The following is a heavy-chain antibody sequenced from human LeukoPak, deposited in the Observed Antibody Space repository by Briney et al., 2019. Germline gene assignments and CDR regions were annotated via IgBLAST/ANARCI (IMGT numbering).Heavy chain of an antibody. D-gene: IGHD3-10*02. V-gene: IGHV3-21*01. CDR1: GFTFSSYS. Sequence: GGSLRLSCAASGFTFSSYSMKWVRQAPGKGLEWVSFISSSSSYIYYADAVKGRFTISRDNAKNSLYLQRNSLRAEDTAVYYCARGTMFPYYFDYWGQGTLVTVSS. CDR3: ARGTMFPYYFDY. J-gene: IGHJ4*02. CDR2: ISSSSSYI.